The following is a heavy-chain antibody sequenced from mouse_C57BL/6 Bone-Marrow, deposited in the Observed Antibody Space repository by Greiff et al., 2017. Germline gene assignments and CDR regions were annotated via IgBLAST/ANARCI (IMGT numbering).Heavy chain of an antibody. CDR3: AREGYYGSSWDY. D-gene: IGHD1-1*01. CDR1: GYTFTSYW. CDR2: IDPSDSYT. Sequence: QVQLKQPGAELVRPGTSVKLSCKASGYTFTSYWMHWVKQRPGQGLEWIGVIDPSDSYTNYNQKFKGKATLTVDTSSSTAYMQLSSLTSEDSAVYYCAREGYYGSSWDYWGQGTTLTVSS. V-gene: IGHV1-59*01. J-gene: IGHJ2*01.